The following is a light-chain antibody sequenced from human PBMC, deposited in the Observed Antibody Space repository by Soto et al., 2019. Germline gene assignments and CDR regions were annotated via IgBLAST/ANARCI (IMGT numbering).Light chain of an antibody. CDR3: QQYNSYS. J-gene: IGKJ1*01. CDR2: HAS. V-gene: IGKV1-5*01. CDR1: QSISNC. Sequence: DIQMTQSPSTLTASVGDRVTITCRASQSISNCLAWYQQKPGTAPKVLIYHASNLQSGVPSRFSGSGSGTGFTLTISSLQHDDFATYYCQQYNSYSFGQGNKVEIK.